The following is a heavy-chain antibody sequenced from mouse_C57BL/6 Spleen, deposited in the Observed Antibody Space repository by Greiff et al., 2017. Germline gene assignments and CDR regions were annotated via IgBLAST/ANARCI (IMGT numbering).Heavy chain of an antibody. CDR1: GYTFTSYW. J-gene: IGHJ2*01. D-gene: IGHD2-1*01. Sequence: QVQLQQPGAELVKPGASVKMSCKASGYTFTSYWITWVKQRPGQGLEWIGDIYPGSGSTNYNEKFKSKATLTVDTSSSTAYMQLSSLTSEDSAVYSCARRVYGNYCFDYWGQGTTLTVSS. CDR2: IYPGSGST. V-gene: IGHV1-55*01. CDR3: ARRVYGNYCFDY.